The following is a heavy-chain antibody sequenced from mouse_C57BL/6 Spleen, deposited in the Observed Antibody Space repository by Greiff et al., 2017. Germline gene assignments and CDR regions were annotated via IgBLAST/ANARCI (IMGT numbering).Heavy chain of an antibody. CDR2: IYPGSGST. CDR1: GYTFTSYW. CDR3: ARRELGSMDY. J-gene: IGHJ4*01. D-gene: IGHD4-1*01. V-gene: IGHV1-55*01. Sequence: QVQLKQPGAELVKPGASVQMSCKASGYTFTSYWITWVKQRPGQGLEWIGDIYPGSGSTNYNEKFKSKATLPVGTSSSTTYMQLSSLTSEDSAVYYCARRELGSMDYWGQGTSVTVSS.